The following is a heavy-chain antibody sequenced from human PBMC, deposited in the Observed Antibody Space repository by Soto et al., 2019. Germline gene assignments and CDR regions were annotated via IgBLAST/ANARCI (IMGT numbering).Heavy chain of an antibody. CDR2: MWPGDSDT. V-gene: IGHV5-51*01. D-gene: IGHD2-8*01. Sequence: EVQLVQSAAEVKKPGESLKISCKGSEDTFTTHWIGWVRQMPGKGLEWMGIMWPGDSDTRYSPSFQGQVTMSADKSIGTAFLQWGSLRASDTAIYYCAIWAPNGVYWGQGTPVTVSS. CDR1: EDTFTTHW. CDR3: AIWAPNGVY. J-gene: IGHJ4*02.